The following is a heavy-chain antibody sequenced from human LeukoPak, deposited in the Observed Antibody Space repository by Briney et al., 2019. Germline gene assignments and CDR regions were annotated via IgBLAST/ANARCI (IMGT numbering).Heavy chain of an antibody. CDR1: GDSLTTSFYF. J-gene: IGHJ5*02. Sequence: PSETLSLTCSVSGDSLTTSFYFWGWVRQPPGKALEWIGSIYYTGTTYYNPSLKNRVIISEDTSKNQFYLQMTSATAADTALYFCARHSKIVLATGWFDPWGQGVLVTVSS. V-gene: IGHV4-39*01. D-gene: IGHD3-16*02. CDR2: IYYTGTT. CDR3: ARHSKIVLATGWFDP.